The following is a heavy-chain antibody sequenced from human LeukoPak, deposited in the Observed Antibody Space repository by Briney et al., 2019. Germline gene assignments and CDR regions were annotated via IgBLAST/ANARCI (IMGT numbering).Heavy chain of an antibody. Sequence: GGSLRLSCAASGFTFSSYAMHWVRQAPGKGLEWVAVISYDGSNKYYADSVKGRFTISRDNSKNTLYLQMNSLRAEDTAVYYCAREVAATVTPNGDASDIWGQGTMVTVSS. D-gene: IGHD4-17*01. J-gene: IGHJ3*02. CDR3: AREVAATVTPNGDASDI. CDR1: GFTFSSYA. V-gene: IGHV3-30-3*01. CDR2: ISYDGSNK.